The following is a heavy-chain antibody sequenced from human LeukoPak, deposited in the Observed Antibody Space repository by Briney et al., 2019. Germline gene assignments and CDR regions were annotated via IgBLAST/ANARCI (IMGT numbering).Heavy chain of an antibody. Sequence: SETLSLTCTVSGGSISSSSYYWGWIRQPPGKGLEWIGSIYYSGSTYYNPSLKSRVTISVDTSKNQFSPKLSSVTAADTAVYYCARRSDSYGLLYFDYWGQGTPVTVSS. D-gene: IGHD5-18*01. J-gene: IGHJ4*02. CDR3: ARRSDSYGLLYFDY. CDR1: GGSISSSSYY. CDR2: IYYSGST. V-gene: IGHV4-39*01.